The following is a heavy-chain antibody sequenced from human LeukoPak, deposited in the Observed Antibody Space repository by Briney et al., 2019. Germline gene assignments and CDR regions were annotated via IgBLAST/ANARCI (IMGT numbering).Heavy chain of an antibody. Sequence: ASVKVSCKASGYTFTSYGISWVRQAPGQGLEWMGWINPNSGGTNYAQKFQGRVTMTRDTSISTAYMELSRLRSDDTAVYYCAREEYQLLGRNWFDPWGQGTLVTVSS. V-gene: IGHV1-2*02. CDR3: AREEYQLLGRNWFDP. CDR2: INPNSGGT. J-gene: IGHJ5*02. CDR1: GYTFTSYG. D-gene: IGHD2-2*01.